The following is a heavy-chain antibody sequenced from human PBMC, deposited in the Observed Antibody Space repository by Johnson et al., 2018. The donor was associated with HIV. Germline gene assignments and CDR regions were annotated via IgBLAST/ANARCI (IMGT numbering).Heavy chain of an antibody. Sequence: VQLVESGGGVVQPGGSLRLSCAASGFTFSDDYMSWIRQAPGKGLEWVSAISGSGGSTFYADTMKGRFTIYRDNSKSTLYLQMNNLRPEATALYYCAKEGSSSPVAFDIWGQGTMVTVSS. V-gene: IGHV3-23*04. CDR3: AKEGSSSPVAFDI. CDR2: ISGSGGST. CDR1: GFTFSDDY. J-gene: IGHJ3*02. D-gene: IGHD2-15*01.